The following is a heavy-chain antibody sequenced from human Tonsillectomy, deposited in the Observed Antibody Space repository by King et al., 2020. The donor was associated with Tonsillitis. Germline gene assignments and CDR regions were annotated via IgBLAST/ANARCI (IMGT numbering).Heavy chain of an antibody. CDR3: ALRALGGSGNYYNISYFDY. J-gene: IGHJ4*02. Sequence: VQLVESGGGLVQPGGSLRLSCAASAFTFSTYAMNWVRQAPGKGLEWVSVIYSGGSSTNYADSVKGRFTISRDNSKNTLYLQMNSLRAEDTAVYYCALRALGGSGNYYNISYFDYWGQGTLVTVSS. D-gene: IGHD3-10*01. CDR1: AFTFSTYA. V-gene: IGHV3-23*03. CDR2: IYSGGSST.